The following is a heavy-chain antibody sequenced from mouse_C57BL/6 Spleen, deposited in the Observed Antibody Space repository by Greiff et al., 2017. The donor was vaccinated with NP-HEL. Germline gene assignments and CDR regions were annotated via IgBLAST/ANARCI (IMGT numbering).Heavy chain of an antibody. V-gene: IGHV5-9-1*02. J-gene: IGHJ2*01. CDR3: TRGVDYFDY. CDR2: ISSGGDYI. CDR1: GFTFSSYA. Sequence: EVKVVESGEGLVKPGGSLKLSCAASGFTFSSYAMSWVRQTPEKRLEWVAYISSGGDYIYYADTVKGRFTISRDNARNTLYLQMSSLKSEDTAMYYCTRGVDYFDYWGQGTTLTVSS.